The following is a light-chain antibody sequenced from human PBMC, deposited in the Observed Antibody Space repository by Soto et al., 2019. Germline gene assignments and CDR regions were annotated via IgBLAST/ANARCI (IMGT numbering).Light chain of an antibody. CDR2: GAS. V-gene: IGKV3-20*01. J-gene: IGKJ1*01. CDR3: KQYGSSPWT. CDR1: QSVRRNY. Sequence: EIVLTQSPGTLSLSPGERATLSCRASQSVRRNYLAWYRQPPGQAPRLRIYGASNRATGIPDRVSGSGSGTDFTLIISRLEPEDFALYYCKQYGSSPWTFGQGTKVEIK.